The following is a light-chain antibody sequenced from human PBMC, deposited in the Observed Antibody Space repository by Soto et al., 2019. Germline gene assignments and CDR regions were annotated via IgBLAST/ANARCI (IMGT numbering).Light chain of an antibody. CDR3: QQYGSSRT. CDR2: GAS. CDR1: ETVAGSY. J-gene: IGKJ1*01. V-gene: IGKV3-20*01. Sequence: EIVLTQSPGTLSLSPGERATLSCRASETVAGSYLAWYQQKPGQAPRLLIHGASTRATGIPDRFSGSGSGTDFTLTISRLEPEDFAVYYCQQYGSSRTFGQGTKVDIK.